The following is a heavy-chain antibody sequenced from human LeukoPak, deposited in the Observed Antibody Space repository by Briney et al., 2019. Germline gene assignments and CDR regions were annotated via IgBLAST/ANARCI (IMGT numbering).Heavy chain of an antibody. V-gene: IGHV3-23*01. CDR1: GFTFSNYA. Sequence: GGSLRLSCVASGFTFSNYAMNWVRQAPGRGLEWVSAISGTGGSTYYADSVKGRFTISRDNSKNTLYLQMNSLRAEDTAVYYCARDLYCSGGSCYSLDYWGQGTLVTVSS. D-gene: IGHD2-15*01. CDR3: ARDLYCSGGSCYSLDY. CDR2: ISGTGGST. J-gene: IGHJ4*02.